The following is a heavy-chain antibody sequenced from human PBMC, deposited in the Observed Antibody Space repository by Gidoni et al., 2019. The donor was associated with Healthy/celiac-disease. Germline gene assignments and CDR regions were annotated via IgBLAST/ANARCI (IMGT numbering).Heavy chain of an antibody. V-gene: IGHV1-3*01. Sequence: QVQLVQSGAEVKKPGASVRGPCKASGYTFTSYAMYWLRQAPGQRLEWMGWINAGNGNTKYSQKFQGRVTITRDTSAGTAYMELSSLRSEDKAVYYCARPCYDSSHDAFDIWGQGTMVTVSS. CDR1: GYTFTSYA. J-gene: IGHJ3*02. D-gene: IGHD3-22*01. CDR2: INAGNGNT. CDR3: ARPCYDSSHDAFDI.